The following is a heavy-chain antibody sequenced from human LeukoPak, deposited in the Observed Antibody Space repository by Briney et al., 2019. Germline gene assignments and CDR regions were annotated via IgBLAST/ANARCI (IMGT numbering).Heavy chain of an antibody. V-gene: IGHV4-34*01. J-gene: IGHJ4*02. CDR2: INHSGST. D-gene: IGHD1-26*01. CDR3: ATTAARELPNLDY. Sequence: SETLSLTCTVSGGSISSYYWSWIRQPPGEGLEWIGEINHSGSTNYNPSLKSRVTISVDTSKNQFSLKLSSVTAADTAVYYCATTAARELPNLDYWGQGTLVTVSS. CDR1: GGSISSYY.